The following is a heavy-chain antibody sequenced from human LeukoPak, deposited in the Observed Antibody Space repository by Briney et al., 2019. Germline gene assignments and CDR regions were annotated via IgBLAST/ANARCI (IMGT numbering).Heavy chain of an antibody. CDR2: ISAYNGNT. J-gene: IGHJ6*03. Sequence: GASVKVSCKASGYTFTSYGISWVRQAPGQGLEWMGWISAYNGNTNYAQKLQGRVTMTTDTSTSTAYMELRSLRSDDTAVYYCARDPESGTTYYYYYYCMDVWGKGTTVTVSS. CDR1: GYTFTSYG. D-gene: IGHD1-14*01. CDR3: ARDPESGTTYYYYYYCMDV. V-gene: IGHV1-18*01.